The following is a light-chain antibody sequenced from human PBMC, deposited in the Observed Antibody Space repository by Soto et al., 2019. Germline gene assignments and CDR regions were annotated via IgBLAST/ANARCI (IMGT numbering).Light chain of an antibody. CDR1: SSNIGNNA. CDR2: YDN. CDR3: ASWDDSINAYV. Sequence: QSVLTQPPSVSEAPRQRVTISCSGSSSNIGNNAVNWYQRLPGQAPKIVIYYDNLLTSGVSDRFSGSKSGISASLAISDLQSDDEADYYCASWDDSINAYVFGPGTKVTVL. J-gene: IGLJ1*01. V-gene: IGLV1-36*01.